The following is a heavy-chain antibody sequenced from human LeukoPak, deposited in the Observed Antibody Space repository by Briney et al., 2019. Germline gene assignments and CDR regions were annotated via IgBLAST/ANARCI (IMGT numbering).Heavy chain of an antibody. CDR3: AELGITMIGGV. CDR2: ISGRSTI. CDR1: GFNFSTYS. D-gene: IGHD3-10*02. V-gene: IGHV3-48*04. J-gene: IGHJ6*04. Sequence: GGSLRLSCAASGFNFSTYSMNWVRQAPGKGLEWVSYISGRSTIYYADSVKGRFTISRDNAKNSLYLQMNSLRAEDTAVYYCAELGITMIGGVWGKGTTVTISS.